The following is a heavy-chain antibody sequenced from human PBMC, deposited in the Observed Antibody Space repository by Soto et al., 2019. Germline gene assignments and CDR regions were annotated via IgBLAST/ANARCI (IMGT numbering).Heavy chain of an antibody. J-gene: IGHJ4*02. CDR1: GFTFSTYN. D-gene: IGHD2-21*02. V-gene: IGHV3-21*01. Sequence: EVQLVESGGGLVKPGGSLRLSCAASGFTFSTYNMYWVRQAPGKGLEWVSSIGISSIHIYYADSVTGRFTISRDNPKHSLYMQMNSLRADDTAVYDCAILHWGTVTALDYWGQGTPVTVSS. CDR3: AILHWGTVTALDY. CDR2: IGISSIHI.